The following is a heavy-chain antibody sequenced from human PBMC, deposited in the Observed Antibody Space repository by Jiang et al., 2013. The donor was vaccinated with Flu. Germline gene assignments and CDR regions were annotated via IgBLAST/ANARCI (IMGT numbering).Heavy chain of an antibody. D-gene: IGHD2-21*01. V-gene: IGHV3-23*01. CDR1: GLTFGNYA. J-gene: IGHJ6*02. CDR3: AKSPSSIFYYYAMDV. CDR2: ISGSGGDT. Sequence: QLLESGGGVVQPGGSLRLSCTASGLTFGNYAMSWVRQSRGKGLEWVSGISGSGGDTYTADSAKGRFTISRDNSRDSVYLQMNSLTTEDAAIYYCAKSPSSIFYYYAMDVWGQGTAVTVSS.